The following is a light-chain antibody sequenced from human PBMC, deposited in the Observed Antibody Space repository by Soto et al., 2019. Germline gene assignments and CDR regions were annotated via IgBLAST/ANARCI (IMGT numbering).Light chain of an antibody. Sequence: QPVLTQSSSASASLGSSVKLTCTLSSGHSSYIIAWHQQQPGKASRYLMKLEGSGSYNKGSGVPDRFSGSSSGADRYLTISNLQFEDEADYYCETWDSNTRVFGGATNMTVL. V-gene: IGLV4-60*02. CDR2: LEGSGSY. J-gene: IGLJ3*02. CDR1: SGHSSYI. CDR3: ETWDSNTRV.